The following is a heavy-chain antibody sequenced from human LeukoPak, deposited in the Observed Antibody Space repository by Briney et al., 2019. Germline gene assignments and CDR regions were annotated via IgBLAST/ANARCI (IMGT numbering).Heavy chain of an antibody. D-gene: IGHD2-2*01. Sequence: SETLSLTCAVYGGSFSGYYWSWIRQPPGKGLEWIGEINHSGSNNYNPSLKSRVTISVDTSKNQFSLKLSSVTAADTAVYYCARERAYSSTAHYYYYMDVWGKGTTVTVSS. CDR1: GGSFSGYY. CDR2: INHSGSN. CDR3: ARERAYSSTAHYYYYMDV. J-gene: IGHJ6*03. V-gene: IGHV4-34*01.